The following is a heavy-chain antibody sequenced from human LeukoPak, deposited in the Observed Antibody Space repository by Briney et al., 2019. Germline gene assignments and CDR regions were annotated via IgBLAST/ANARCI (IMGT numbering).Heavy chain of an antibody. V-gene: IGHV4-4*07. CDR3: AREVGSGSYYYYYYYMDV. J-gene: IGHJ6*03. D-gene: IGHD3-10*01. CDR2: IYTSGST. Sequence: SETLSLTCTVSGGSISSYYWSWIRQPAGKGLEWIGRIYTSGSTNYNPSLKSRVTMSVDTSKNQFSLKLSSVTAADTAVYYCAREVGSGSYYYYYYYMDVWGKGTTVTISS. CDR1: GGSISSYY.